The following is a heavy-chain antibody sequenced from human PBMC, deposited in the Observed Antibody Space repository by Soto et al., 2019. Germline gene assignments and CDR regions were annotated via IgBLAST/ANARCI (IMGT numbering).Heavy chain of an antibody. CDR3: ARQGSSSWTTNAGNCFDP. D-gene: IGHD6-13*01. CDR1: GYSFTSYW. CDR2: IDPSDSYT. J-gene: IGHJ5*02. Sequence: PGESLKISCKGSGYSFTSYWISWVRQMPGKGLEWMGRIDPSDSYTNYSPSFQGHVTISADKSISTAYLQWSSLKASDTAMYYCARQGSSSWTTNAGNCFDPWGQGTLVTVSS. V-gene: IGHV5-10-1*01.